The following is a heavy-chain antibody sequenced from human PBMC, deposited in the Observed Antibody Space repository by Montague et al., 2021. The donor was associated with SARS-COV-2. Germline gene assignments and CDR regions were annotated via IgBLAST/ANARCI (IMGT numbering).Heavy chain of an antibody. CDR2: ISGSGGTA. D-gene: IGHD4-23*01. J-gene: IGHJ4*02. Sequence: ETLSLTCGVYGGSFGDDHWSWIRQAPGKGLEWTADISGSGGTADYGDAVKCRFTISRDNSKNTLFLQMDSLRAEDTAVYYCAKTRSTGLGWRFFDSWGQGTRVTVSS. CDR1: GGSFGDDH. CDR3: AKTRSTGLGWRFFDS. V-gene: IGHV3-23*01.